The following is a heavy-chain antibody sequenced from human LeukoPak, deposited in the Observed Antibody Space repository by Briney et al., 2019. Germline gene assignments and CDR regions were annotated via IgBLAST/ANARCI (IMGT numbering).Heavy chain of an antibody. CDR2: IKQDGSEE. D-gene: IGHD4-17*01. J-gene: IGHJ3*02. CDR3: AARDYELGFEI. Sequence: GGSLRLSCAASGFTFTSYWMNWVRQAPGKGLEWVANIKQDGSEEYYVDSVKGRFTISRDNAKNSLYLQMNSLRVEDTAVYYCAARDYELGFEIWGQGTMATVSS. V-gene: IGHV3-7*05. CDR1: GFTFTSYW.